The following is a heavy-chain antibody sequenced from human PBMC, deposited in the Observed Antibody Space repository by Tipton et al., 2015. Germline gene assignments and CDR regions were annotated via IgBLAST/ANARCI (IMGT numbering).Heavy chain of an antibody. J-gene: IGHJ1*01. Sequence: LRLSCSVSGGSMNNYYWNWIRQPAGKGLEWIGRIYSSGSTNYNPSLESRVTMSVDTSDNQISLRLTSVTAADTAVYYCAREGTVITRGYFQDWGQGTLVSVSS. CDR1: GGSMNNYY. CDR3: AREGTVITRGYFQD. CDR2: IYSSGST. V-gene: IGHV4-4*07. D-gene: IGHD4-23*01.